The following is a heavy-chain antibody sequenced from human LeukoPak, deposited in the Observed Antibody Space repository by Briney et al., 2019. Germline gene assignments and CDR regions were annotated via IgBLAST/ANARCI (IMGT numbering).Heavy chain of an antibody. CDR1: GFIFSNYW. J-gene: IGHJ4*02. CDR3: ARDIVDSSCWYYFDY. D-gene: IGHD6-13*01. Sequence: EGSLRLSCAASGFIFSNYWMTWVRHAPGKGLEWVATIKQDGGEKYYVDSVKGRFTISRDNAKNSLSLQMSSLRAEDTAVYYCARDIVDSSCWYYFDYWGQGTLVTVSS. CDR2: IKQDGGEK. V-gene: IGHV3-7*01.